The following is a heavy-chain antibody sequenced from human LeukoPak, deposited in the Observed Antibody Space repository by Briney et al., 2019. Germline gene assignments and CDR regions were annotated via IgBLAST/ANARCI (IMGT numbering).Heavy chain of an antibody. CDR1: GFTFNSYN. Sequence: PGGSLRLSCAASGFTFNSYNMNWVRQAPGKGLEWLSDISSTSATIYYADSVKGRFTISRDNAKNSLYLQMNSLRAEDTAVYYCAREVSVPGACDYWGQGTLVTVSS. D-gene: IGHD5/OR15-5a*01. CDR3: AREVSVPGACDY. CDR2: ISSTSATI. J-gene: IGHJ4*02. V-gene: IGHV3-48*04.